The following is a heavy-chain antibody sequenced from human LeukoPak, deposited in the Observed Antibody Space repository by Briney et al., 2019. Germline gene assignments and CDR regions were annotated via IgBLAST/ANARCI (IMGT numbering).Heavy chain of an antibody. J-gene: IGHJ4*02. V-gene: IGHV3-23*01. Sequence: GGSLRLSCAASGFTFSSYAMSWVRQAPGKGLEWVSAISGSGGSTYYANSVKGRFTISRDNSKNTLYLQMNSLRAEDTAVYYCAKDIEGDYYDSSGTLRAYNFDYWGQGTLVTVSS. CDR1: GFTFSSYA. D-gene: IGHD3-22*01. CDR2: ISGSGGST. CDR3: AKDIEGDYYDSSGTLRAYNFDY.